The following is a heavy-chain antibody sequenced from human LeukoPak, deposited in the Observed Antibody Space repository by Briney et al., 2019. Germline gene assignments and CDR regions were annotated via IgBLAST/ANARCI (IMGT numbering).Heavy chain of an antibody. CDR1: GFTFSSYG. V-gene: IGHV3-33*01. Sequence: GGSLRLSCAASGFTFSSYGMHWVRRAPGKGLEWVAVIWYDGSNKYYADSVKGRFTISRDDSKNTLYLQMNSLRAEDTAVYYCARDPGYCSSTSCYPVFDYWGQGTLVTVSS. J-gene: IGHJ4*02. CDR2: IWYDGSNK. CDR3: ARDPGYCSSTSCYPVFDY. D-gene: IGHD2-2*03.